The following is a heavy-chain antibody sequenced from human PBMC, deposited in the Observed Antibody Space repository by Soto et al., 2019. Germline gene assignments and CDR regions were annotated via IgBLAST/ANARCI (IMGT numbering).Heavy chain of an antibody. D-gene: IGHD5-12*01. J-gene: IGHJ6*02. CDR2: ISYDGSNK. CDR1: GFTFSSYG. Sequence: QVQLVESGGGVVQPGRSLRLSCAASGFTFSSYGMHWVRQAPGKGLEWVAVISYDGSNKYYADSVKGRFTISRDNSKNTLYLQINSLRAEDTAVYYCAKFGGWGSGLYYYYYGMDVWGQGTTVTVSS. V-gene: IGHV3-30*18. CDR3: AKFGGWGSGLYYYYYGMDV.